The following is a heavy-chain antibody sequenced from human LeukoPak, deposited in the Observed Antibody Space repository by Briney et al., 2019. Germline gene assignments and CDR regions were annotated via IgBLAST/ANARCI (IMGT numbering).Heavy chain of an antibody. V-gene: IGHV1-2*02. CDR1: GYTFIASY. D-gene: IGHD1/OR15-1a*01. CDR3: AAGTATTTAPGPHWFDP. Sequence: ASVKVSCKASGYTFIASYIHWLRQAPGQGLEWMGWINPNSGCTNYSQTFVGRVTRTRDTSITTAYMDLSRLRSDDTAIYYCAAGTATTTAPGPHWFDPWGQGTLVTVSS. J-gene: IGHJ5*02. CDR2: INPNSGCT.